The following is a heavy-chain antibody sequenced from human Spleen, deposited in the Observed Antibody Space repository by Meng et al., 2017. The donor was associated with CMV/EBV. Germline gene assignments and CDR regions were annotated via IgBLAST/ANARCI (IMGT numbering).Heavy chain of an antibody. CDR2: IYYSGAT. J-gene: IGHJ4*02. D-gene: IGHD3-10*01. CDR1: SLSIRYYY. V-gene: IGHV4-31*02. CDR3: ARVLYYYGSARSFDH. Sequence: SLSIRYYYWAWVRRRPGKGLEWIGHIYYSGATSSHPSLRSRLAISLDTSENHFSLSLRSVSAADTAVYYCARVLYYYGSARSFDHWGQGTLVTVSS.